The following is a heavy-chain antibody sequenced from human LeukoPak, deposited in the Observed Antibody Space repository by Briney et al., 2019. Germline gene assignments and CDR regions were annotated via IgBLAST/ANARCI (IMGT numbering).Heavy chain of an antibody. CDR3: AKGRGYCTGGSCYSDC. CDR1: GFTFSNYA. V-gene: IGHV3-23*01. D-gene: IGHD2-15*01. Sequence: GGSLRLSCAASGFTFSNYAMSWVRQAPGKGPEWVSTISGSDGSTYYADSVKGRFTISRDNSKNTLYLQMNSLRVEDTAIYYCAKGRGYCTGGSCYSDCWGQGTLVTVSS. J-gene: IGHJ4*02. CDR2: ISGSDGST.